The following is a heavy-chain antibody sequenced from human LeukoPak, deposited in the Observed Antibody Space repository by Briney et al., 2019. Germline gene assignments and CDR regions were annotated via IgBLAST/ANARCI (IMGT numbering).Heavy chain of an antibody. CDR3: ARTLWFGELLYSYWFDP. Sequence: GSLRLSCAASGFTFSSYGMHWVRQAPGKGLEWVANIKQDGSEKYYVDSVKGRFTISRDNAKNSLYLQMNSLRAEDTAVYYCARTLWFGELLYSYWFDPWGQGTLVTVSS. V-gene: IGHV3-7*01. CDR1: GFTFSSYG. CDR2: IKQDGSEK. J-gene: IGHJ5*02. D-gene: IGHD3-10*01.